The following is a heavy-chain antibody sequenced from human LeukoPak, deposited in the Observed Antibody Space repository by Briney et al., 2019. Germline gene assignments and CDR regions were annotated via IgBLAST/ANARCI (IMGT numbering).Heavy chain of an antibody. V-gene: IGHV1-46*01. CDR2: INPSGGST. CDR3: ARTSHYVDIAATIPYGIYYFDY. Sequence: VASVKVSCKASGYTFTSYYMHWVRQAPGQGLEWMGIINPSGGSTSHAQKFQGRVTMTRDMSTSTVYMELSSLRSEDTAVYYCARTSHYVDIAATIPYGIYYFDYWGQGTLVTVSS. D-gene: IGHD5-12*01. J-gene: IGHJ4*02. CDR1: GYTFTSYY.